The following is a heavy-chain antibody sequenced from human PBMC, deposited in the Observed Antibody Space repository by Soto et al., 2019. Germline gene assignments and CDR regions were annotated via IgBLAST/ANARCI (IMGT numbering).Heavy chain of an antibody. CDR1: GYTFTSYG. V-gene: IGHV1-18*01. CDR3: ASSFTSSQWRYGMDV. Sequence: QVQLVQSGAEVKKPGASVKVSCKASGYTFTSYGISWVRQAPGQGLEWMGWISAYNGNTNYAQKLQGRVTMTTDTSTSTAYMELRSLRSDGTAVYYCASSFTSSQWRYGMDVWGQGTTVTVSS. D-gene: IGHD2-2*01. J-gene: IGHJ6*02. CDR2: ISAYNGNT.